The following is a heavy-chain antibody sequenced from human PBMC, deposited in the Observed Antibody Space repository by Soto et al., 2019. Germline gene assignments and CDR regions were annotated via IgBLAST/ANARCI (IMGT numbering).Heavy chain of an antibody. J-gene: IGHJ6*02. CDR3: ARDAGAAGVYDFDMDV. Sequence: ASVKVSCKASGRTFTSFAISWVRQAPGEGPEWMGRIIPMFGTVNYAQNFQGRVTITADTSTSTAYMELSSLRSDDTAVYYCARDAGAAGVYDFDMDVWGQGTTVTVSS. CDR1: GRTFTSFA. D-gene: IGHD6-13*01. CDR2: IIPMFGTV. V-gene: IGHV1-69*06.